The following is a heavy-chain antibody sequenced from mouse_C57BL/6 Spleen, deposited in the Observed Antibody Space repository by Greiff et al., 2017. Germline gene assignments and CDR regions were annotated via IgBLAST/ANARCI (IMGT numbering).Heavy chain of an antibody. V-gene: IGHV1-22*01. D-gene: IGHD1-1*01. CDR3: ARYDSSSLYAMGY. CDR2: INPNNGGT. J-gene: IGHJ4*01. CDR1: GYTFTDYN. Sequence: VQLQQSGPELVKPGASVKMSCKASGYTFTDYNMHWVKQSHGKSLEWIGYINPNNGGTNYNQKFKGKATLTVNKSSSTAYMELRSLTSEDSAVYYCARYDSSSLYAMGYWGQGTTVTAAS.